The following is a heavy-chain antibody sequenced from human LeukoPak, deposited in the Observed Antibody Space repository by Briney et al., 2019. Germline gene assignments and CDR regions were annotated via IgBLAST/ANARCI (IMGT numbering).Heavy chain of an antibody. CDR2: INPNSGGT. Sequence: ASVKVSCKASGYTFTGYYMHWVRQAPGQGLEWMGWINPNSGGTNYAQKFQGRVTMTRDTSISTAYMELSRLRSDDTAVYYCARDYGSGSRPYYYYMDVWGKGTTVTVSS. D-gene: IGHD3-10*01. V-gene: IGHV1-2*02. CDR3: ARDYGSGSRPYYYYMDV. CDR1: GYTFTGYY. J-gene: IGHJ6*03.